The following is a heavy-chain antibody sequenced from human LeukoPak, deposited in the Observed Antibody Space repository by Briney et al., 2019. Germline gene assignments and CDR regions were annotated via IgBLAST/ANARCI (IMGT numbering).Heavy chain of an antibody. J-gene: IGHJ4*02. Sequence: GALRLSCAASGFTFSSYGMHWVRQAPGKGLEWVALIWYDGSNKYYTDSVKGRLTISRDNSKNTLYLQMNSLRAEDTAIYYCAREGPRGNSQFDYWGQGTLVTVSS. CDR3: AREGPRGNSQFDY. CDR2: IWYDGSNK. V-gene: IGHV3-33*01. CDR1: GFTFSSYG. D-gene: IGHD2/OR15-2a*01.